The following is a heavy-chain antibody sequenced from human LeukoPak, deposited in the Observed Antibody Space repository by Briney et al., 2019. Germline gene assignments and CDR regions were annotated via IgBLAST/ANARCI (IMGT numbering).Heavy chain of an antibody. CDR2: INPNSGGT. CDR1: GYTFTGYY. CDR3: ARDREQLVLSLPDY. J-gene: IGHJ4*02. V-gene: IGHV1-2*02. Sequence: ASVKVSCKASGYTFTGYYMHWVRQAPGQGLEWMGWINPNSGGTNYAQKFQGRVTMTRDTSISTAYMELSRLRSDDTAVYYCARDREQLVLSLPDYWGQGTLVTVSS. D-gene: IGHD6-6*01.